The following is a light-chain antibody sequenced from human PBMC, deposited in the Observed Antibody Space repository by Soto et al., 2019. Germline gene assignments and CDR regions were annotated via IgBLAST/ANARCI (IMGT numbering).Light chain of an antibody. CDR3: MQALQGPPT. Sequence: IVMTQSPLSLPVTPGEPASISCRSSQSLLHSNGYNYLDWYLQKPGHSPQLLIYLGSNRASGVPDRFSGTGSGTDFTLKIIRVEAEDVGVYYCMQALQGPPTFGQGTKVEIK. CDR1: QSLLHSNGYNY. CDR2: LGS. J-gene: IGKJ1*01. V-gene: IGKV2-28*01.